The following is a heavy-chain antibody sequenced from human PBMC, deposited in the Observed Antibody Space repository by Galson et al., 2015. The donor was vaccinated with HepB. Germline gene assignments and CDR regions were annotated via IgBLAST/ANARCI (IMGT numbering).Heavy chain of an antibody. CDR3: ARGGGVFQV. V-gene: IGHV3-7*03. J-gene: IGHJ4*02. CDR1: GFTFSSSW. D-gene: IGHD5/OR15-5a*01. Sequence: SLRLSCAASGFTFSSSWMSWVRQAPGKGLEWVANINQDGVEKYYVDSVEGRFTISRDNAKTSLYLQMNSLRAEDTAVYYCARGGGVFQVWGQGTLVTVSS. CDR2: INQDGVEK.